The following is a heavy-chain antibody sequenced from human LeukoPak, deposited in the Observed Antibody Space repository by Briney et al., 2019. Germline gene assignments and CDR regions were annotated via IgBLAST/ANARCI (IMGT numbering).Heavy chain of an antibody. J-gene: IGHJ2*01. CDR3: ARDPLGYCSSTSCYTWYFDL. CDR1: GFTLSSYA. CDR2: IAYDGSNK. V-gene: IGHV3-30-3*01. Sequence: GRPLRLPGASLGFTLSSYAMPWVRYAPPKGLGWVAVIAYDGSNKYYATSVKGRFTISRDNSKNTLYLQMNSLRAEDTAVYYCARDPLGYCSSTSCYTWYFDLWGRGTLVTVSS. D-gene: IGHD2-2*02.